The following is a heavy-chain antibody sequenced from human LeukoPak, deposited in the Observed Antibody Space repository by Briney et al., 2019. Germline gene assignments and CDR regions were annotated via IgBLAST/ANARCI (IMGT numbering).Heavy chain of an antibody. CDR3: ARGDYFGSGTSFIDAFDI. J-gene: IGHJ3*02. Sequence: GGSQRLSCAASGFTFSNYWMSWVRQAPGKGLEWVANIKQYGSEKYYVDSVKGRFTISRDNAKNSLYLQMNSLRAEDTAVYYCARGDYFGSGTSFIDAFDIWGQGTMVTVS. CDR2: IKQYGSEK. V-gene: IGHV3-7*01. CDR1: GFTFSNYW. D-gene: IGHD3-10*01.